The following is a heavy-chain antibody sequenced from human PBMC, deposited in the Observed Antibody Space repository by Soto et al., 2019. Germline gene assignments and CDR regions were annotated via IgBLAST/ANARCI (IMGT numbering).Heavy chain of an antibody. J-gene: IGHJ6*02. Sequence: GGSLRLSCAASGFTFSSYSMNWVRQAPGKGLEWVSSISGSSSYIYYADSVKGRFTISRDNAANSLYLQMNSLRAEETAVYYCAREARTGYDYLWGSYRYYHYYGMDVWGQGTTVTVSS. CDR1: GFTFSSYS. CDR3: AREARTGYDYLWGSYRYYHYYGMDV. D-gene: IGHD3-16*02. V-gene: IGHV3-21*01. CDR2: ISGSSSYI.